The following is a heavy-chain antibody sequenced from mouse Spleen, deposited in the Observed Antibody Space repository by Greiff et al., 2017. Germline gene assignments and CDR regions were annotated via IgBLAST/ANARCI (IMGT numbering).Heavy chain of an antibody. CDR3: ARSDYDCLDY. V-gene: IGHV1-82*01. CDR1: GYAFSSSW. Sequence: VQRVESGPELVKPGASVKISCKASGYAFSSSWMNWVKQRPGKGLEWIGRIYPGDGDTNYNGKFKGKATLTADKSSSTAYMQLSSLTSEDSAVYFCARSDYDCLDYWGQGTTLTVSS. D-gene: IGHD2-4*01. CDR2: IYPGDGDT. J-gene: IGHJ2*01.